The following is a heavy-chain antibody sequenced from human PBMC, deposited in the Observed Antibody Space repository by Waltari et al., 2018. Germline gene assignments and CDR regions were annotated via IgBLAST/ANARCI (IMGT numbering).Heavy chain of an antibody. Sequence: EVQLLESGGGLLQPGGSLVPSCGFRGVTFTHHAINWVRRAPGTGLQWVAAITVNDATYHADSVKGRFTISRDTSKDTVFLQMNSLRAEDTALYYCAKPFYNWDDPLDSWGQGTLVTVSS. V-gene: IGHV3-23*01. D-gene: IGHD1-20*01. CDR2: ITVNDAT. CDR1: GVTFTHHA. CDR3: AKPFYNWDDPLDS. J-gene: IGHJ4*02.